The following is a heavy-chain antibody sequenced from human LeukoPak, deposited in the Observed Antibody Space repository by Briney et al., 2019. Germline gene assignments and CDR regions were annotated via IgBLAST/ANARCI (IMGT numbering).Heavy chain of an antibody. V-gene: IGHV7-4-1*02. J-gene: IGHJ1*01. D-gene: IGHD6-13*01. CDR3: ARGYSSSWYSGTEH. CDR1: GYTFTSYA. CDR2: INTNTGNP. Sequence: GASVKVSCKASGYTFTSYAMNWVRQAPGQGLEWTGWINTNTGNPTYAQGFTGRFVFSLDTSVSTAYLQISSLKAEDTAVYYCARGYSSSWYSGTEHWGQGTLVTVSS.